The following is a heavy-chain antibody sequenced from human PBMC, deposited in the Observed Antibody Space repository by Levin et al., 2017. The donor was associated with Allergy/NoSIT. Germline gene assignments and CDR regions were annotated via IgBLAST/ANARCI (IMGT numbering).Heavy chain of an antibody. CDR3: AREALSGSRHLN. D-gene: IGHD1-26*01. Sequence: PGGSLRLSCAASGFTFSSYSMNWVRQAPGKGLEWVSSISSSSSYIYYADSVKGRFTISRDNAKNSLYLQMNSLRAEDTAVYYCAREALSGSRHLNWGQGTLVTVSS. CDR2: ISSSSSYI. V-gene: IGHV3-21*01. J-gene: IGHJ4*02. CDR1: GFTFSSYS.